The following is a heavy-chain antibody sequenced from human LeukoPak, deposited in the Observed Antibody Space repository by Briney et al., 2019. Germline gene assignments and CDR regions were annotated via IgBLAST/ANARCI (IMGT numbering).Heavy chain of an antibody. Sequence: ASVKVSCKASGYTFTGYYMHWVRQAPGQGLEWMGRINPNSGGTNYAQKFQGRVTMTRDTSISTAYMELSRLRSDDTAVYYCARERGTSIAAAAYLDYWGQGTLVTVSS. J-gene: IGHJ4*02. D-gene: IGHD6-13*01. CDR1: GYTFTGYY. CDR2: INPNSGGT. V-gene: IGHV1-2*06. CDR3: ARERGTSIAAAAYLDY.